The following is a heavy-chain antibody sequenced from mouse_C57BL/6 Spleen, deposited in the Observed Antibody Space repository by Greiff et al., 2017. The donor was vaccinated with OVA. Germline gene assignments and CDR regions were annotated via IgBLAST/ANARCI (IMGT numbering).Heavy chain of an antibody. J-gene: IGHJ2*01. Sequence: QVQLQQPGAELVRPGSSVKLSCKASGYTFTSYWMHWVKQRPIQGLEWIGNIDPSDSETHYNQKFKDKATLTVDKSSSTAYMQLSSLTSEDSAVYYCAREDYGSRSYWGQGTTLTVSS. D-gene: IGHD1-1*01. V-gene: IGHV1-52*01. CDR1: GYTFTSYW. CDR2: IDPSDSET. CDR3: AREDYGSRSY.